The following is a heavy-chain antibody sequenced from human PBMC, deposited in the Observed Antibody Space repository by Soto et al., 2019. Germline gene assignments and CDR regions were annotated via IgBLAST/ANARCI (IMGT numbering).Heavy chain of an antibody. V-gene: IGHV4-30-2*01. CDR2: IYHSGST. Sequence: SETLSLTCAVSGGSISSGGYSWSWIRQPPGKGLEWIGYIYHSGSTYYNPSLKRRVTISVDRSKNQFSLKLSSVTAADTAVYYCARAKCYCSSTSCYSRGGMDAWGQGTRVTVSS. CDR3: ARAKCYCSSTSCYSRGGMDA. J-gene: IGHJ6*02. CDR1: GGSISSGGYS. D-gene: IGHD2-2*01.